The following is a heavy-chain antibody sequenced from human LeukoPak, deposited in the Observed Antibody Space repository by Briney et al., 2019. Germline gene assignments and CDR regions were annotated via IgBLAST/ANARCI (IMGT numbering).Heavy chain of an antibody. J-gene: IGHJ6*03. CDR2: INPNSGGT. CDR3: ARGAAAATIPYYYYFMDV. D-gene: IGHD6-13*01. CDR1: GYTFTGYY. Sequence: ASVKVSCKASGYTFTGYYMHWVRQAPGQGLEWMGWINPNSGGTNYAQKFQGRVTMTRDTSISTAYMELSRLPSDDTAVYYCARGAAAATIPYYYYFMDVWGKGTTVTVSS. V-gene: IGHV1-2*02.